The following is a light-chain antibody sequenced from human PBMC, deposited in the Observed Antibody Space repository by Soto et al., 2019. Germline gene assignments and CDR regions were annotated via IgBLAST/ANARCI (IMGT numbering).Light chain of an antibody. CDR2: DAS. CDR3: QQRSKWPPEVT. Sequence: EIVLTQSPGTLSLSPGERATLSCRASQSVSSSYLAWYQQKPGQAPRLLIYDASNRVTGISARFSGSGSGTDFTLTISSLEPEDFAVYYCQQRSKWPPEVTFGQGTRLEIK. J-gene: IGKJ5*01. CDR1: QSVSSSY. V-gene: IGKV3-11*01.